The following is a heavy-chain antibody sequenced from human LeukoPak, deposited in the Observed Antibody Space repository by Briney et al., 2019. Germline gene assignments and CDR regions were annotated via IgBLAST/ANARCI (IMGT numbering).Heavy chain of an antibody. J-gene: IGHJ3*02. D-gene: IGHD2-2*01. Sequence: ASVKVSCKASGYTFTGYYMHWVRQAPGQGLEWMGWINPSSGGTNYAQKFQGRVTMTRDTSISTAYMELSRLRSDDTAVYYCARDLGYCSSTSCYPLWAFDIWGQGTMVTVSS. CDR2: INPSSGGT. V-gene: IGHV1-2*02. CDR3: ARDLGYCSSTSCYPLWAFDI. CDR1: GYTFTGYY.